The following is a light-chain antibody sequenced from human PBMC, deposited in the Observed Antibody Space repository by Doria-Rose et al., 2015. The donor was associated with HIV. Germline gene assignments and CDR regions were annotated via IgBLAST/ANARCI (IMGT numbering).Light chain of an antibody. Sequence: YLHWFQQEPGKAPKLLIYAASRMQSRVPSRFSGSGSGTDFTPTISGMLPGEFATYYCQQTYSSPPWTFGQGTKVEMK. V-gene: IGKV1-39*01. CDR2: AAS. CDR3: QQTYSSPPWT. J-gene: IGKJ1*01. CDR1: Y.